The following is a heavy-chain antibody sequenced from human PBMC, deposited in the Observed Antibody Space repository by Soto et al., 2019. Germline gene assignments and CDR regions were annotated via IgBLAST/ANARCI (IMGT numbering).Heavy chain of an antibody. V-gene: IGHV1-69*12. CDR3: AREPERNHDYYYGMDV. Sequence: QVQLVQSGAEVKKPGSSVKVSCKASGGTFSSYAISWVRQAPGQGLEWMGGIIPIFGTANYAQKFQGRVTITADEXTRXAYRELSSLRSEDTAVYYCAREPERNHDYYYGMDVWGQGTTVTVSS. CDR2: IIPIFGTA. D-gene: IGHD1-1*01. CDR1: GGTFSSYA. J-gene: IGHJ6*02.